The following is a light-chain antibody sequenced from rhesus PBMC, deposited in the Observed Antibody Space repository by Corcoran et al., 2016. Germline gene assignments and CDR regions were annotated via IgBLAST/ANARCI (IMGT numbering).Light chain of an antibody. Sequence: DIQMTQSPSSLSASVGDRVTITCRASQTISSYLAWYQQKPGKVPKLLIYAASSLDSGVPSRFSGGGSGTEFTLTISSLQPEDFATYYCQQHNSHPLTFGGGTKVEIK. V-gene: IGKV1-44*01. CDR1: QTISSY. CDR2: AAS. CDR3: QQHNSHPLT. J-gene: IGKJ4*01.